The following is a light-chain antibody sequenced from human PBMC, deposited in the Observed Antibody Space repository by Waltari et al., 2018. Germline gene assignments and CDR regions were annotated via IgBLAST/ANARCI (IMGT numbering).Light chain of an antibody. CDR2: DVS. Sequence: QSALTPRRSVSGSPGQSAPIPCTGISTDVVGYNYVSWYQQHPGKAPKRMIYDVSKRPSGVPDRFSGSKSGNTASLTISGLQAEDETDYYCCSYAGSYTDVVFGGGTKLTVL. CDR1: STDVVGYNY. J-gene: IGLJ2*01. V-gene: IGLV2-11*01. CDR3: CSYAGSYTDVV.